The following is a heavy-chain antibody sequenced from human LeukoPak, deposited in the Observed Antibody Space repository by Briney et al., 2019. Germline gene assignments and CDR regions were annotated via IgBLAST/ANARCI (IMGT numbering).Heavy chain of an antibody. CDR3: VRDDLVRGPGY. Sequence: ASVKVSCKAPGYTFTSYDINWVRQATGQGLEWMGWMNPNSGNTGYAQKFQGRVTMTTDTSTSTAYMELRSLRSDDTAVYYCVRDDLVRGPGYWGQGTLVTVSS. J-gene: IGHJ4*02. D-gene: IGHD3-10*01. CDR1: GYTFTSYD. CDR2: MNPNSGNT. V-gene: IGHV1-8*02.